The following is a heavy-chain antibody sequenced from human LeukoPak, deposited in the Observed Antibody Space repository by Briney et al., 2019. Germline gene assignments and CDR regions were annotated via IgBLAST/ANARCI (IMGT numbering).Heavy chain of an antibody. CDR2: IYYSGST. CDR3: ARGPGETFDY. D-gene: IGHD2-21*01. CDR1: GGSISSGDYS. J-gene: IGHJ4*02. V-gene: IGHV4-30-4*01. Sequence: SQTLSLTCTVSGGSISSGDYSWSWIRQPPGLGLEWIGYIYYSGSTYYNPSLKSLVTISVDTSKNQFSLKLSSVTAADTAVYYCARGPGETFDYWGQGTLVTVSS.